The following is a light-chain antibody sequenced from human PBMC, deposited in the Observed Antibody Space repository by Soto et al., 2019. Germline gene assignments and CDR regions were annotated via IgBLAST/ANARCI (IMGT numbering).Light chain of an antibody. V-gene: IGKV3-20*01. J-gene: IGKJ5*01. CDR2: GAS. Sequence: EVVLTQSPGTLCLSPGERATLSCRASQSLNSNYLAWYQQKPGQAPRLLIYGASNRATGIPDRFSGSGSGTDFALTISRLEPEDFAVYYCQQYSTSSITFGQGTRLEI. CDR3: QQYSTSSIT. CDR1: QSLNSNY.